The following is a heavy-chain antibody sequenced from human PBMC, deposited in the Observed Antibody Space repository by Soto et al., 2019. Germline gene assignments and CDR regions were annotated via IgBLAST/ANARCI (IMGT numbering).Heavy chain of an antibody. Sequence: SETLSLTCAVSGGSISSGGYSWSWIRQPPGKGLEWIGYIYHSENTYYNPSLKSRVTLSVDRSKNQFSLKLSSVTAADTAVYYCARATWAATGSFDYWGQGTLVTVSS. V-gene: IGHV4-30-2*01. CDR3: ARATWAATGSFDY. D-gene: IGHD6-13*01. CDR1: GGSISSGGYS. CDR2: IYHSENT. J-gene: IGHJ4*02.